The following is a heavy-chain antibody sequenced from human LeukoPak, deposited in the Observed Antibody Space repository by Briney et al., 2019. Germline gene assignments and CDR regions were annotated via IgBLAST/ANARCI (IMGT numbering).Heavy chain of an antibody. D-gene: IGHD3-9*01. J-gene: IGHJ4*02. CDR3: ASDGDDILTEKTNFDY. V-gene: IGHV1-2*02. Sequence: GAAVKVSCKASGYTFTGYYMHWVRQAPGQGLEWMGWINSNSGGTNYAQKVQGRVTMTRDTSPSTAYMEASRLRSDDTAVYYCASDGDDILTEKTNFDYWGQGTLVTVSS. CDR2: INSNSGGT. CDR1: GYTFTGYY.